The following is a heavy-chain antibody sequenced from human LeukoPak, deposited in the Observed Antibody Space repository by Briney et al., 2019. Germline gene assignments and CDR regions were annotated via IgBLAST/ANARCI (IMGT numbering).Heavy chain of an antibody. CDR2: IIPIFGTA. D-gene: IGHD3-10*01. Sequence: GSSVKVSCKASGGTFSSYAISWVRQAPGQGLEWMGRIIPIFGTANYAQKFQGRVTITTDESTSTAYMELSSLRSEDTAVYYCASGPMVRGVVRYYYYKDVWGKGTTVTVSS. CDR3: ASGPMVRGVVRYYYYKDV. CDR1: GGTFSSYA. V-gene: IGHV1-69*05. J-gene: IGHJ6*03.